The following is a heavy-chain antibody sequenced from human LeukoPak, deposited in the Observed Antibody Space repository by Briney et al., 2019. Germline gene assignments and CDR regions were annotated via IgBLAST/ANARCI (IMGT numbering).Heavy chain of an antibody. V-gene: IGHV3-48*01. CDR3: AKDIGDVGRRGYFDY. Sequence: GGSLRLSCAASGFTFTYNGMNWVRQAPGKGLEWVSFISRSSTTIYYADSVKGRFTISRDNAKNMLYLQMNSLRAEDTAVYYCAKDIGDVGRRGYFDYWGQGTLVTVSS. CDR2: ISRSSTTI. CDR1: GFTFTYNG. J-gene: IGHJ4*02. D-gene: IGHD1-1*01.